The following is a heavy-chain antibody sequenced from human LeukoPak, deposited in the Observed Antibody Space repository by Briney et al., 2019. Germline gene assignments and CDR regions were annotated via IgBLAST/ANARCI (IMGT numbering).Heavy chain of an antibody. Sequence: GGSLRLSCAASGFTFSSYGMHWVRQAPGKGLEWVAVISYDGSHKCYADSVKGRFTISRDNSKNTLYLQMNSLRAEDTAVYYCAKVLDCSGGSCHDYWGQGTLVTVSS. D-gene: IGHD2-15*01. CDR2: ISYDGSHK. J-gene: IGHJ4*02. V-gene: IGHV3-30*18. CDR1: GFTFSSYG. CDR3: AKVLDCSGGSCHDY.